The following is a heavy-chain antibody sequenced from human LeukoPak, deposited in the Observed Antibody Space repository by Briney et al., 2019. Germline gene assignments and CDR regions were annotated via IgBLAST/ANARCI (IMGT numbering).Heavy chain of an antibody. Sequence: GGSLGLSCAASGFTFSRYSMNWVRQAPGKGLEWVSSISSSSSYIYYADSVKGRFTISRDNAKNSLYLQMNSLRAEDTAVYYCASTEKGYCSGGSCSLAYWGQGTLVTVSS. D-gene: IGHD2-15*01. CDR1: GFTFSRYS. CDR2: ISSSSSYI. CDR3: ASTEKGYCSGGSCSLAY. J-gene: IGHJ4*02. V-gene: IGHV3-21*01.